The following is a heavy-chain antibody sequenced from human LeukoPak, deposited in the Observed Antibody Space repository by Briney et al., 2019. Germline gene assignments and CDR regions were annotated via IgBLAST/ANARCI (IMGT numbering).Heavy chain of an antibody. J-gene: IGHJ5*02. D-gene: IGHD5-12*01. CDR3: ARGAAGYEQSHWFDP. Sequence: SETLSLTCTVSGGSISSYYWSWIRQPAGKGLEWIGRIYTSGSTNYNPSLKSRVTMSVDTSKNQFSLKLSSVTAADTAVYYCARGAAGYEQSHWFDPWGQGTLVTVSS. CDR1: GGSISSYY. CDR2: IYTSGST. V-gene: IGHV4-4*07.